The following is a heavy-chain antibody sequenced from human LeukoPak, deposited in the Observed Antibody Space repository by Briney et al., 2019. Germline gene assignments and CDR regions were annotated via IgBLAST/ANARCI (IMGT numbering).Heavy chain of an antibody. D-gene: IGHD6-13*01. J-gene: IGHJ4*02. CDR2: IYYSGST. Sequence: SETLSLTCTVSGGSISSSSYYWGWIRQPPGKGLEWIGSIYYSGSTYYNPSLKSRSTISVDTSKNQFSLKLSSVTAADAAVYYCARTLGSSRYYFDYLGQGALVAVSP. CDR1: GGSISSSSYY. V-gene: IGHV4-39*01. CDR3: ARTLGSSRYYFDY.